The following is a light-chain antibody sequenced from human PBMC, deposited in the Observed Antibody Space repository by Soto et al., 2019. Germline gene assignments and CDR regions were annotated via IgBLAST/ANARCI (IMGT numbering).Light chain of an antibody. CDR3: SSSRFISTVV. J-gene: IGLJ3*02. CDR2: EFS. V-gene: IGLV2-14*01. CDR1: SSDVGGYKY. Sequence: QSALTQPASVSGSPGQSITISCTGTSSDVGGYKYVSWYQQHPGKAPKLMIYEFSNRPSGVSNRFSGYKSGNRASLTISGLQAEDEADYYCSSSRFISTVVFGGGTKLTVL.